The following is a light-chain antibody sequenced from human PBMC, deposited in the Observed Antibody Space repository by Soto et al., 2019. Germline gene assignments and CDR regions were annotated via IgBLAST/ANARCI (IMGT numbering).Light chain of an antibody. CDR3: QQYGSSPYT. V-gene: IGKV3-20*01. CDR2: GAS. J-gene: IGKJ2*01. CDR1: QSVSGSY. Sequence: EIVLPQSPGTLSLSPGERATLSCRASQSVSGSYLAWYQQKPGQAPRLLIYGASSRATGIPDRFSGSGSGTDFTLTISRLEPEDFAVYYCQQYGSSPYTFGQGTKLEIK.